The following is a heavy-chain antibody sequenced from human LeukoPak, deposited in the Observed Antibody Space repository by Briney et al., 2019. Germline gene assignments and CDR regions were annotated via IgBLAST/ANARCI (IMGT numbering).Heavy chain of an antibody. Sequence: GRSLRLSCAASGFTLSNYGMHWVRQVPGKGLEWVAVISYDGSNKYYADSVKGRFTISRDNSKNTLYLQMNSLRAEDTAVYYCAKDSEWELHPTFDYWGQGTLVTVSS. D-gene: IGHD1-26*01. V-gene: IGHV3-30*18. CDR3: AKDSEWELHPTFDY. CDR1: GFTLSNYG. CDR2: ISYDGSNK. J-gene: IGHJ4*02.